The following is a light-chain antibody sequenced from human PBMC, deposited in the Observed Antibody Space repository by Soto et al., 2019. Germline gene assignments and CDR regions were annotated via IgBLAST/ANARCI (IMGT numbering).Light chain of an antibody. Sequence: DIVMTQSPDSLAVSLGERATINCESSQSVLYSSNNQNCLAWYQQKPGQTPKLLIYWASTRESGVPDRFSGSGSVTDFTLTISSLQAEDVAVYYCQQYCATPWTFGQGTKVEIK. CDR2: WAS. CDR3: QQYCATPWT. V-gene: IGKV4-1*01. CDR1: QSVLYSSNNQNC. J-gene: IGKJ1*01.